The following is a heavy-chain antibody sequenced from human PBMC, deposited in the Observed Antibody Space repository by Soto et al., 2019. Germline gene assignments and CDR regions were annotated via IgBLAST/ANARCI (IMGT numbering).Heavy chain of an antibody. D-gene: IGHD3-10*01. Sequence: GGSLRLSCAASGFTFSSYAMHWVRQAPGKGLEWVAVISYDGSNKYYADSVKGRFTISRDNSKNTLYLQMNSLRAEDTAVYYCAATAIWFGELWLDYWGQGTLVTVSS. CDR1: GFTFSSYA. J-gene: IGHJ4*02. CDR2: ISYDGSNK. V-gene: IGHV3-30-3*01. CDR3: AATAIWFGELWLDY.